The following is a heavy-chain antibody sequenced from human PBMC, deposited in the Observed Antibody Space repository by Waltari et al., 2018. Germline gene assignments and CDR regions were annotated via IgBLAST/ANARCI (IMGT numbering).Heavy chain of an antibody. D-gene: IGHD6-19*01. CDR2: INPANGDT. J-gene: IGHJ3*02. Sequence: QVQLVQSGAEVKKPGASVKVSCKASGYTFTSFPMHWVRPAPVQRLEWMGWINPANGDTKYSQDFQGRVTIVRDTSASTSYMELNSLRSEDMAVYYCARGRVPEISSGWGNPFDIWGQGTMVTVSS. V-gene: IGHV1-3*03. CDR3: ARGRVPEISSGWGNPFDI. CDR1: GYTFTSFP.